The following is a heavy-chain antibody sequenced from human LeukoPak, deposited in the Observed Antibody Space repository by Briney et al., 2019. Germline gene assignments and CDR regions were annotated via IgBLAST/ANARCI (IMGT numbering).Heavy chain of an antibody. CDR2: IYYSGST. J-gene: IGHJ3*02. CDR1: GGSISSYY. CDR3: AREITVIGAFDI. V-gene: IGHV4-59*01. D-gene: IGHD4-11*01. Sequence: ASETLSLTCTVSGGSISSYYWSWIRQPPGKGLEWIGYIYYSGSTDYNPSLKSRVTISVDTSKNQFSLKLSSVTAADTAVYYCAREITVIGAFDIWGQGTMVTVSS.